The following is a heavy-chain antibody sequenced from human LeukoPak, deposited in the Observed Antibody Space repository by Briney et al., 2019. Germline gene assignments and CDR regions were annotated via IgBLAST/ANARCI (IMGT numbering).Heavy chain of an antibody. D-gene: IGHD2-2*01. CDR3: ARGYCSSTSCYAGNYYYYMDV. V-gene: IGHV4-59*08. J-gene: IGHJ6*03. Sequence: SETLSLTCTVSGGSISSYYWSWIRQPPGKGLEWIGYIYYSGSTNYNPSLKSRVTISVDTSKNQFSLKLSSVTAADTAVYYCARGYCSSTSCYAGNYYYYMDVWGKGTTVTVSS. CDR2: IYYSGST. CDR1: GGSISSYY.